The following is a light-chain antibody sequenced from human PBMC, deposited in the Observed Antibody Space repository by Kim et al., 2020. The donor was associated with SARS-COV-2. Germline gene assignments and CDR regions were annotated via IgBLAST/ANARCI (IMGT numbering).Light chain of an antibody. V-gene: IGLV1-40*01. J-gene: IGLJ2*01. Sequence: VSGAPGQRVTISCTGSSSNIGASFDVHWYQHLPGTAPKLLIYGNSNRPSGVPDRFSGSKSGTSASLAITGLQAEDEADYYCQSEGVFGGGTQLTVL. CDR1: SSNIGASFD. CDR3: QSEGV. CDR2: GNS.